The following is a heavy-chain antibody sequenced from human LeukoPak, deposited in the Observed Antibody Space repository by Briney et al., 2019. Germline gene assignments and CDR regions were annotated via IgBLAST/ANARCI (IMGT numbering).Heavy chain of an antibody. V-gene: IGHV1-2*02. CDR1: GYTFTGYY. CDR2: INPNSGGT. CDR3: ASQNDVVVVAATGSFDY. D-gene: IGHD2-15*01. Sequence: ASVKVSCKASGYTFTGYYMHWVRQAPGQGLEWMGWINPNSGGTNYAQKFQGRVTMTRDTSISTAYMELSRLRSDDTAVYYCASQNDVVVVAATGSFDYWGQGTLVTVSS. J-gene: IGHJ4*02.